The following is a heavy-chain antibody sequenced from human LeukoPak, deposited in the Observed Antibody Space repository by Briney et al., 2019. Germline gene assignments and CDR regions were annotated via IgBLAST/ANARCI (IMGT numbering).Heavy chain of an antibody. Sequence: GGSLRLSCAASGFTVSNNYMSWVRQAPGKGLEWVSVIYSVGSTYYADSVKGRFTISRDNAKNTVYLQMDSLRTEDTAVYYCVRGEAHDSWGQGTLITVSS. CDR3: VRGEAHDS. CDR1: GFTVSNNY. J-gene: IGHJ4*02. V-gene: IGHV3-66*01. CDR2: IYSVGST. D-gene: IGHD1-26*01.